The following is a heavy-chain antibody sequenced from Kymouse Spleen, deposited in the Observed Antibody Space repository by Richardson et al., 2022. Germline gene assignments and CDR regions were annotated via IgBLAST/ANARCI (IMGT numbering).Heavy chain of an antibody. Sequence: QVQLVESGGGVVQPGRSLRLSCAASGFTFSSYGMHWVRQAPGKGLEWVAVIWYDGSNKYYADSVKGRFTISRDNSKNTLYLQMNSLRAEDTAVYYCARDPVPATAILLDYWGQGTLVTVSS. CDR3: ARDPVPATAILLDY. V-gene: IGHV3-33*01. J-gene: IGHJ4*02. CDR1: GFTFSSYG. CDR2: IWYDGSNK. D-gene: IGHD2-2*02,IGHD2-21*02,IGHD2-8*01.